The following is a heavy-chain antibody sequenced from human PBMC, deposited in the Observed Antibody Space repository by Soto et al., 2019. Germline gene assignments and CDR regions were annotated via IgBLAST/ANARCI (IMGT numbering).Heavy chain of an antibody. V-gene: IGHV1-2*04. CDR3: ARVAVAGYNWFDP. J-gene: IGHJ5*02. Sequence: ASMKGSCQASCYTLTGYYMHLVGQGPGQGLEWMGWINPNSGGTNYAQKFQGWVTMTRDTSISTAYMELSRLRSDDTAVYYCARVAVAGYNWFDPWGQGTLVTVSS. D-gene: IGHD6-19*01. CDR1: CYTLTGYY. CDR2: INPNSGGT.